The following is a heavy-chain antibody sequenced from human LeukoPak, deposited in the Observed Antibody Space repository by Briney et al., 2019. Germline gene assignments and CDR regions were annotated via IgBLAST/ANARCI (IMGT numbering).Heavy chain of an antibody. CDR1: GFTFSSYE. J-gene: IGHJ5*02. D-gene: IGHD2-15*01. CDR3: AREVVVAATPPAWFDP. Sequence: GGSLRLSCAASGFTFSSYEMNWVRQAPGKGLEWVSYISSSGSTIYYADSVKGRFTISRDNAKNSLYLQMNSLRAEDTAVYYCAREVVVAATPPAWFDPWGQRTLVTVSS. V-gene: IGHV3-48*03. CDR2: ISSSGSTI.